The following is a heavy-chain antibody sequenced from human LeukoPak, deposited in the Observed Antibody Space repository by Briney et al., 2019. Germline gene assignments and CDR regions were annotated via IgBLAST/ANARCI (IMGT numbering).Heavy chain of an antibody. CDR2: ISANGDTT. CDR1: GFTFSNYA. J-gene: IGHJ4*02. D-gene: IGHD3-22*01. V-gene: IGHV3-23*01. CDR3: VKDFWPARDGGGYYSPFEY. Sequence: GGSLRLSCAASGFTFSNYAMNWVRQAPGKGLEWVSGISANGDTTYHVDSVRGRFTISRDNSKNSVFLQMNSLRDADTAVYYCVKDFWPARDGGGYYSPFEYWGEGTLVTVSS.